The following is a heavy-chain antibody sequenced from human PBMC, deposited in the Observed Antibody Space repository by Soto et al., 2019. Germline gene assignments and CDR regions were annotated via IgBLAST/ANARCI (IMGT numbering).Heavy chain of an antibody. CDR1: GFTFTSSA. V-gene: IGHV1-58*01. J-gene: IGHJ6*02. CDR2: IVVGSGNT. Sequence: GASVKVSCKASGFTFTSSAVQWVRQARGQRLEWIGWIVVGSGNTNYAQKFQERVTITRDMSTSTAYMELSSLRSEDTAVYYCAADFSSGSLRQPDSMDVWGQGTTVTVSS. D-gene: IGHD3-10*01. CDR3: AADFSSGSLRQPDSMDV.